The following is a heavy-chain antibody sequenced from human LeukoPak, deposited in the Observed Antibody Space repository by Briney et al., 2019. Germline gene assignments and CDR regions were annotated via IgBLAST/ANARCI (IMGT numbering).Heavy chain of an antibody. D-gene: IGHD6-13*01. CDR2: ISAYNGNT. J-gene: IGHJ6*02. CDR1: GYTFTSYG. V-gene: IGHV1-18*01. Sequence: GSSVKVSCKASGYTFTSYGISWVRQAPGQGLEWMGWISAYNGNTNYAQKLQGRVTMTTDTSTSTAYMELRSLRSDDTAVYYCARDGEEAAAGTNYYYGMDVWGQGTTVTVSS. CDR3: ARDGEEAAAGTNYYYGMDV.